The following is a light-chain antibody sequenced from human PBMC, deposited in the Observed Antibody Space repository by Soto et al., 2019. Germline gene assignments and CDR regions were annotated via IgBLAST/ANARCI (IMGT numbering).Light chain of an antibody. V-gene: IGKV3-20*01. CDR3: QHYVSLRPAWT. J-gene: IGKJ1*01. CDR2: GAS. CDR1: QSFTSNF. Sequence: EIVLTQSPGSLSLSPGERATLSCRASQSFTSNFLAWYQQKPGQAPRLLIYGASSRATGIPDRFSGSGSGTDFTLTISRLEPEDFAVYYCQHYVSLRPAWTFGQGTKVEIK.